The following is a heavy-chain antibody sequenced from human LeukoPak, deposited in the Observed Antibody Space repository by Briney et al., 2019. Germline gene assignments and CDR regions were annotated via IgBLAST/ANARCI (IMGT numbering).Heavy chain of an antibody. V-gene: IGHV4-59*01. CDR3: ARVQYYYDSSGYLLPGYFDY. Sequence: SETLSLTCTVSGCSISSYYWSWIRQPPAKGLEWIGYSYYSGSTNYNPSLKSRVTISVDTSKNQFSLKLSSVTAADTAVYYCARVQYYYDSSGYLLPGYFDYWGQGTLVTVSS. J-gene: IGHJ4*02. D-gene: IGHD3-22*01. CDR1: GCSISSYY. CDR2: SYYSGST.